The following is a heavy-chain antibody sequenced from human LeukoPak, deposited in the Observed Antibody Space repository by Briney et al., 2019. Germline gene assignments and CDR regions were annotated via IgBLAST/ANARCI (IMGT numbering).Heavy chain of an antibody. J-gene: IGHJ4*02. V-gene: IGHV3-73*01. Sequence: GGSLRLSCAASGFTFSGSAMHWVRQASGKGLEWFGRIRSKANSYATAYAASVKGRFTISRDDSKNTAYLQMNSLKTEDTAVYYCTLVPYGGNSSPSGYWGQGTLVTVSS. CDR1: GFTFSGSA. D-gene: IGHD4-23*01. CDR3: TLVPYGGNSSPSGY. CDR2: IRSKANSYAT.